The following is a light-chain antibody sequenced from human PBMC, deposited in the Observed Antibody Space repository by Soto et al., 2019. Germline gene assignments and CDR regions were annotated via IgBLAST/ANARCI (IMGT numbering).Light chain of an antibody. CDR2: DVS. V-gene: IGLV2-11*01. J-gene: IGLJ1*01. Sequence: QCVLTLSRSVSVSPGQSVTISCTGTSSDVGAYNYVSWYQQHPGKAPKLMTYDVSKRPSGVPDRFSGSKSGNTASLTISGLQAEDEADYYCCSYADNYSYVFGTGTKVTVL. CDR1: SSDVGAYNY. CDR3: CSYADNYSYV.